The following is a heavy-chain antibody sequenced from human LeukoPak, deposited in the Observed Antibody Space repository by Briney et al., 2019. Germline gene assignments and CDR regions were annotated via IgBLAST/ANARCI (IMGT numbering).Heavy chain of an antibody. CDR2: INHSGST. CDR3: ARGPRIAVAGRRSWFDP. V-gene: IGHV4-34*01. CDR1: GGSFSGYY. D-gene: IGHD6-19*01. Sequence: SETLSLTCAVSGGSFSGYYWSWIRQPPGKGLEWIGEINHSGSTNYNPSLKSRGTISVDTSKNQFSLKLSSVTAADTAVYYCARGPRIAVAGRRSWFDPWGQGTLVTVSS. J-gene: IGHJ5*02.